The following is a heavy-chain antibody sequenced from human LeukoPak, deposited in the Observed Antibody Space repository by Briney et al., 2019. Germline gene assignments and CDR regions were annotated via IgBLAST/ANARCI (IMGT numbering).Heavy chain of an antibody. J-gene: IGHJ6*02. V-gene: IGHV3-11*01. CDR2: ISSSGSTI. D-gene: IGHD4-17*01. CDR1: GGSISSYY. CDR3: ARDLDFYGDYLNYYGMDV. Sequence: LSLTCTVSGGSISSYYWSWIRQAPGKGLEWVSYISSSGSTIYYADSVKGRFTISRDNAKNSLYLQMNSLRAEDTAVYYCARDLDFYGDYLNYYGMDVWGQGTTVTVSS.